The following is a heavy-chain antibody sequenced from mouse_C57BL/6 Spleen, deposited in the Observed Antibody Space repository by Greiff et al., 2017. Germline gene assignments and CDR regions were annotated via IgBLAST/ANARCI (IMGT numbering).Heavy chain of an antibody. Sequence: QVQLQQPGAELVRPGSSVKLSCKASGYTFTSYWMDWVKQRPGQGLEWIGNIYPSDSETHYNQKFKDKATLTVDKSSSTAYMQRSSLTSEDSAVYYCARRYGSSYGFAYWGQGTLVTVSA. CDR3: ARRYGSSYGFAY. J-gene: IGHJ3*01. CDR2: IYPSDSET. D-gene: IGHD1-1*01. V-gene: IGHV1-61*01. CDR1: GYTFTSYW.